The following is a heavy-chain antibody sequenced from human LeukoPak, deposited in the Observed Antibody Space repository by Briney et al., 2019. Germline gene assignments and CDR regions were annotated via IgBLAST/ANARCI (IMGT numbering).Heavy chain of an antibody. CDR1: GFTFSSYS. CDR2: ISSSSYI. V-gene: IGHV3-21*01. D-gene: IGHD3-3*01. CDR3: ARDRQYYDFWSGLVPDWFDP. Sequence: PGGSLRLSCAASGFTFSSYSMNWVRQAPGKGLEWVSSISSSSYIYYADSVKGRFTISRDNAKNSLYLQMSSLRAEDTAVYYCARDRQYYDFWSGLVPDWFDPWAREPWSPSPQ. J-gene: IGHJ5*02.